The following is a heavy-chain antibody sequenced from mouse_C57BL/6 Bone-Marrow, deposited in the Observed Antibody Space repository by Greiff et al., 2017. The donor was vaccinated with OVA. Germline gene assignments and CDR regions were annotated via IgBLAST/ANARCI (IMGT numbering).Heavy chain of an antibody. J-gene: IGHJ2*01. CDR2: IDPSDSYT. CDR3: ARGEDYDD. V-gene: IGHV1-69*01. CDR1: GYTFTSYW. Sequence: QVQLQQPGAELVMPGASVKLSCKASGYTFTSYWMHWVKQRPGQGLEWIGEIDPSDSYTNYNQKFKGKSTLTVDKSSSTAYMQLSSLTSEDSAVYYCARGEDYDDWGQGITLTVAS.